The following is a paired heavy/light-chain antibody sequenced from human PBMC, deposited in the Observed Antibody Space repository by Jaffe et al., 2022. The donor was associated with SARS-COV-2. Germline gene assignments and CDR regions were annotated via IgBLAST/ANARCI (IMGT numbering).Heavy chain of an antibody. J-gene: IGHJ4*02. CDR3: AKDGVGRYSLGH. D-gene: IGHD5-18*01. Sequence: QVQLQESGPGLVKPSETLSLTCAVSADSISTDFWWSWVRQPPGKGLEWIGEIHHSRGTNYNPSLKSRVSISVDKSKNQFSLKLTSVTAADTAVYYCAKDGVGRYSLGHWGQGTLITVSS. V-gene: IGHV4-4*02. CDR1: ADSISTDFW. CDR2: IHHSRGT.
Light chain of an antibody. V-gene: IGKV3-20*01. J-gene: IGKJ2*01. CDR1: QSVNTRY. CDR2: GTS. Sequence: EIVLTQSPGTLSLSPGERATLSCRASQSVNTRYLAWYQQKPGQAPRLLISGTSSRATGIPDRFSGSGSGTDFTLTISRLEPEDFAVYYCQLYGSSPPLYTFGQGTKLEIK. CDR3: QLYGSSPPLYT.